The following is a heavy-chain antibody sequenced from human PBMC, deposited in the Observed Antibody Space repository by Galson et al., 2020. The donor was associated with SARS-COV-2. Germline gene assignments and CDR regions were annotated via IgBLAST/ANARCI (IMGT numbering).Heavy chain of an antibody. J-gene: IGHJ4*02. V-gene: IGHV1-2*02. CDR3: ARAIGMVVVDF. CDR2: IDPKTAET. Sequence: ASVKVSCKASGYTFIDHHIHWIRQAPGQGLEWMGFIDPKTAETNSPPRFRGRVSMTSDTSISTVFVEVSSLTSDDTAIYYCARAIGMVVVDFWGQGTLVTVSS. CDR1: GYTFIDHH. D-gene: IGHD2-15*01.